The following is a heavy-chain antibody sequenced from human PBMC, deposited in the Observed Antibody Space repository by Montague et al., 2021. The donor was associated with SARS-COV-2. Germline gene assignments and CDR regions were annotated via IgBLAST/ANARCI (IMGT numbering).Heavy chain of an antibody. CDR3: ARAVSVWRAVNWFDP. J-gene: IGHJ5*02. Sequence: SETLSLTCTVSGGSMSDHYWAWIRQPPGKGLEWLAYIYYSGGINSNASLKSRVSMSVDTSKNQFSLKLTSVTAADTAVYYCARAVSVWRAVNWFDPWGQGTLVTVSS. D-gene: IGHD3-16*01. CDR2: IYYSGGI. CDR1: GGSMSDHY. V-gene: IGHV4-59*11.